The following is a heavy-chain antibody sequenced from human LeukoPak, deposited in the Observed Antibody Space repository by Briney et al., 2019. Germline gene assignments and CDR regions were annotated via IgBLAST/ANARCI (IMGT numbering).Heavy chain of an antibody. Sequence: GRSLRLSCAASGFTFSSYGMHWGRQAPGKGLEWVAVIWYDGSNKYYADSVMGRFTISRDNSKNTLFLQMTSLRAEDKAVHNCTREVFRYYDSCDGGFDPWGQGTLVTVSS. CDR2: IWYDGSNK. J-gene: IGHJ5*02. CDR1: GFTFSSYG. V-gene: IGHV3-33*01. CDR3: TREVFRYYDSCDGGFDP. D-gene: IGHD3-22*01.